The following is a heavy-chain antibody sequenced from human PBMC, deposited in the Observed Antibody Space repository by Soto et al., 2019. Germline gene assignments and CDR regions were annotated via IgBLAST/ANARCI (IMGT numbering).Heavy chain of an antibody. CDR2: IDEDGGEK. D-gene: IGHD6-13*01. CDR1: GFTFSNYW. V-gene: IGHV3-7*01. CDR3: ARDAAVPRGGSDY. J-gene: IGHJ4*02. Sequence: GGSLRLSCAASGFTFSNYWMTWVRQAPGKGLEWVANIDEDGGEKKYVDSVKGRFTISRDNAKNSLYLQMNSMRVDDTAVYYCARDAAVPRGGSDYWGQGTPVTVSS.